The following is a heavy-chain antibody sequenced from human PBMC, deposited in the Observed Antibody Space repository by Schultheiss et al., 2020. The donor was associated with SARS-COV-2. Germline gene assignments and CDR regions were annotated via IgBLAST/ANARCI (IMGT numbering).Heavy chain of an antibody. CDR1: GGSISSGGYY. CDR3: ATFHLLYGGGAEYFQH. Sequence: SETLSLTCTVSGGSISSGGYYWSWIRQPPGKGLEWIGYIYYSGSTNYNPSLKSRVTISVDTSKNQFSLKLSSVTAADTAVYYCATFHLLYGGGAEYFQHWGQGTLVTVSS. J-gene: IGHJ1*01. CDR2: IYYSGST. V-gene: IGHV4-61*08. D-gene: IGHD4-23*01.